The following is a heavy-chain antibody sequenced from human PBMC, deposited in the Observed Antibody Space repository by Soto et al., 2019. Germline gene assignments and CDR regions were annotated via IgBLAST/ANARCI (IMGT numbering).Heavy chain of an antibody. CDR2: INHSGST. CDR1: GGSFSGYY. Sequence: SLTCAVYGGSFSGYYWSWIRQPPGKGLEWIGEINHSGSTNYNPSLKSRVTISVDTSKNQFSLKLSSVTAADTAVYYCARGGTVVAASADAFDIWGQGTMVTVSS. V-gene: IGHV4-34*01. CDR3: ARGGTVVAASADAFDI. J-gene: IGHJ3*02. D-gene: IGHD2-15*01.